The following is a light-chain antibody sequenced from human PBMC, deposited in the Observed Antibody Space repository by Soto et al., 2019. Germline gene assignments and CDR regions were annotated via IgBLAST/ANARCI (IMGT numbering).Light chain of an antibody. Sequence: IQMTQSPSSLSASVGDRVTITCQASQDISKNLNWYQQKPGKAPKVLIYDASSLQTGVPSRFSGSGSATHFTFTISSLQQEEVAKYYCQQYDNLLPITFGQGTRLEIK. CDR3: QQYDNLLPIT. V-gene: IGKV1-33*01. J-gene: IGKJ5*01. CDR2: DAS. CDR1: QDISKN.